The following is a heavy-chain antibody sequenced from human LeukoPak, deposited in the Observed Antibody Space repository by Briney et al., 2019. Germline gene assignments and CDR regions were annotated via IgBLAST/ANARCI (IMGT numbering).Heavy chain of an antibody. D-gene: IGHD1-26*01. Sequence: GASVKVSCKASGYTFTGYYMHWVRQAPGQGLEWMGWINPNSGGTNYAQKFQGRVTMTRDTSISTAYMELRSLRSDDTAVYYCARRRSGDPAMFDYWGQGTLVTVSS. CDR1: GYTFTGYY. J-gene: IGHJ4*02. CDR3: ARRRSGDPAMFDY. CDR2: INPNSGGT. V-gene: IGHV1-2*02.